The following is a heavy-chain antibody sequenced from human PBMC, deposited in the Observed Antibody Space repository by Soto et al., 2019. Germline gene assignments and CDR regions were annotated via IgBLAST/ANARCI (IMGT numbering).Heavy chain of an antibody. CDR1: GGSISSGGYS. J-gene: IGHJ4*02. V-gene: IGHV4-30-2*01. CDR3: ARAGAVAGTGY. CDR2: IYHSGST. D-gene: IGHD6-19*01. Sequence: SETLSLTCAVSGGSISSGGYSWSWIRQPPGKGLEWIGYIYHSGSTYYNPSLKSRVTISVDTSKNQFSLKLSSVTAADTAVYYCARAGAVAGTGYWGQGTLVTVSS.